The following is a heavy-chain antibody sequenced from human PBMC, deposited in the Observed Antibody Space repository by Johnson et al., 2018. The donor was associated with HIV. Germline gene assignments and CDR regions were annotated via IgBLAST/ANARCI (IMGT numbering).Heavy chain of an antibody. J-gene: IGHJ3*02. CDR3: ARDRRLREDSFDI. CDR2: ISGSGGST. D-gene: IGHD4-17*01. Sequence: QVQLVESGGGVVQPGRSLRLSCAASGFTFSSYAMHWVRQAPGKGLEWVSAISGSGGSTYYADSVKGRFTISSDNSKNTLYLQMNSLRAEDTAVYYCARDRRLREDSFDIWRQGTMVTVSS. V-gene: IGHV3-64*04. CDR1: GFTFSSYA.